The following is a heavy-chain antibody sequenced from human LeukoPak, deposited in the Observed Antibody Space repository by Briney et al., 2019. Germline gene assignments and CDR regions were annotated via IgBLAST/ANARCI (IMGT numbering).Heavy chain of an antibody. CDR2: IKQDGTEV. D-gene: IGHD3-10*01. J-gene: IGHJ4*01. V-gene: IGHV3-7*01. CDR1: GFNFSSYW. CDR3: ARASVLPY. Sequence: PGGSLRLSCATSGFNFSSYWMTWVRQAPGKGLEWVANIKQDGTEVHYVDSVKGRFTTSRDNAKNSLYLQMNSLRAEDTAVYYCARASVLPYWGHGTLVTVSS.